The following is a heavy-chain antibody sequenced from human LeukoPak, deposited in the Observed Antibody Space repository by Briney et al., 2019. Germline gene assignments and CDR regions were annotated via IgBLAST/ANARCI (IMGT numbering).Heavy chain of an antibody. CDR2: INHSGST. Sequence: PSETLSLTCAVYGGSFSGYYWSWIRQPPGKGLEWIGEINHSGSTNYNPSLKSRVTISVDTYKNQFSLKLSSVTAADTAVYYCARDRGVIITSWFDPWGQGTLVTVSS. D-gene: IGHD3-10*01. J-gene: IGHJ5*02. V-gene: IGHV4-34*01. CDR3: ARDRGVIITSWFDP. CDR1: GGSFSGYY.